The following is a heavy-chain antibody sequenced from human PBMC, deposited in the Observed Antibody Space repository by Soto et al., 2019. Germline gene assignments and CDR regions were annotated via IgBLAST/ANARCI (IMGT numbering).Heavy chain of an antibody. CDR3: AREGGAGEGLAY. Sequence: EVQLVESGGGLVQPGGSLRLSCAASGFTVSKNDMTWVRQAPGKGLEWVSLIYSGTNTYYVDSVKGRFTISRDNSKNTVDLEMNSLRADDTAVYYCAREGGAGEGLAYWGQGALVTVSS. CDR2: IYSGTNT. V-gene: IGHV3-66*01. D-gene: IGHD6-19*01. CDR1: GFTVSKND. J-gene: IGHJ4*02.